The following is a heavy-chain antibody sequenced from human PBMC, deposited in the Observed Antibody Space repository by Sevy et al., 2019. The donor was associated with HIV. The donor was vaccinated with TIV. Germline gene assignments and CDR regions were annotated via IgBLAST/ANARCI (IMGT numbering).Heavy chain of an antibody. Sequence: SETLSLTCAVYGGSFSGYYWSWIRQPPGKGLEWIGEINHSGSTNYNPSLKSRVTISVDTSKNQFSLKLSSVTAADTAVYYCARASSPAGAGVVPAARNGMDVWVQGTTVTVSS. J-gene: IGHJ6*02. CDR3: ARASSPAGAGVVPAARNGMDV. V-gene: IGHV4-34*01. CDR2: INHSGST. D-gene: IGHD2-2*01. CDR1: GGSFSGYY.